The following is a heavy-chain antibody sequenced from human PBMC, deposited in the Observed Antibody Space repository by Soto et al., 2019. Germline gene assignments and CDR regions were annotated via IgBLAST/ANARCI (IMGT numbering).Heavy chain of an antibody. Sequence: SETLSLTCTVSGGSISSYYWSWIRQPPGKGLEWIGYIYYSGSTNYNPSLKSRVTISVDTSKNQFSLKLSSVTAADTAVYYCARLRVLASMTGRNYYYYYMDVWGKGTTVTVSS. V-gene: IGHV4-59*08. D-gene: IGHD3-3*02. CDR2: IYYSGST. CDR1: GGSISSYY. J-gene: IGHJ6*03. CDR3: ARLRVLASMTGRNYYYYYMDV.